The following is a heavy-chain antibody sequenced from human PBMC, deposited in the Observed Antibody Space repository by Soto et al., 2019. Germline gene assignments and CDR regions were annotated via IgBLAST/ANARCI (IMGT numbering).Heavy chain of an antibody. Sequence: GASVKVSCKASGYTFTSYAMHWVRQAPGQRLEWMGWINAGNGNTKYSQKFQGRVTITRDTSASTAYMELSSLRSEDTAVYYCARTFVTTTSNMRLGPWGQGTLVTVSS. CDR3: ARTFVTTTSNMRLGP. CDR1: GYTFTSYA. CDR2: INAGNGNT. V-gene: IGHV1-3*01. D-gene: IGHD4-17*01. J-gene: IGHJ5*02.